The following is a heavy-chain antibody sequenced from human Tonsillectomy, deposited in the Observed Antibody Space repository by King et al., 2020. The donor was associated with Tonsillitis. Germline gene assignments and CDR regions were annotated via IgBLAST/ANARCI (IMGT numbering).Heavy chain of an antibody. D-gene: IGHD3-10*01. CDR3: ARGLLYLDG. V-gene: IGHV3-33*01. CDR1: GFTSSGEA. CDR2: IWDDGSYK. Sequence: VQLVESGGGVVQPGRSLRLSCAASGFTSSGEAMQWVLQAPGKGLEGVAVIWDDGSYKNYAASVKGRFTISRDNSKNTLYLQMNSLRGEDTAVYYCARGLLYLDGWGQGTLVTVSS. J-gene: IGHJ4*02.